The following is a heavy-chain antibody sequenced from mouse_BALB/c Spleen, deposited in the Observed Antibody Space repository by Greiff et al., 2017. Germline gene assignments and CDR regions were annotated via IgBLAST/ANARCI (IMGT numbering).Heavy chain of an antibody. D-gene: IGHD2-2*01. J-gene: IGHJ4*01. V-gene: IGHV1-4*02. CDR3: ARSGLWFFPLDY. CDR2: INPSSGYT. Sequence: QVQLQQSAAELARPGASVKMSCKASGYTFTSYTMHWVKQRPGQGLEWIGYINPSSGYTEYNQKFKDKTTLTADKSSSTAYMQLSSLTSEDSAVYYCARSGLWFFPLDYWGQGTSVTVSS. CDR1: GYTFTSYT.